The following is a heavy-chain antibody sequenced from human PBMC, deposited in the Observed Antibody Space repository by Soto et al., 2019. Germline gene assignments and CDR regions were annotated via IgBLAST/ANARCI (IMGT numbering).Heavy chain of an antibody. Sequence: GGSLRLSCAASGFTFTNYALNWVRQAPGKGLEWVSSISASGGVTFYADSVKSRITISRDNSKKTLSLLMNSLRAEDTAVYYCARDPWGGSFDYWGQGSLVTVSS. CDR2: ISASGGVT. CDR1: GFTFTNYA. V-gene: IGHV3-23*01. J-gene: IGHJ4*02. D-gene: IGHD1-26*01. CDR3: ARDPWGGSFDY.